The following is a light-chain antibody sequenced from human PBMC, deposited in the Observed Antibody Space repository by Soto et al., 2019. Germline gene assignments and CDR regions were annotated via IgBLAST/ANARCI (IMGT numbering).Light chain of an antibody. Sequence: DIQMTQSPSSVSASVGDRVTITCRASQGISIWLAWYQQKPGKAPSLLIHAASSLQSGVPSRFSGSGYGTDFTLTISSLQPEDFATYFCQQANSLPVTSGPGTKVDIK. CDR1: QGISIW. J-gene: IGKJ3*01. V-gene: IGKV1-12*01. CDR3: QQANSLPVT. CDR2: AAS.